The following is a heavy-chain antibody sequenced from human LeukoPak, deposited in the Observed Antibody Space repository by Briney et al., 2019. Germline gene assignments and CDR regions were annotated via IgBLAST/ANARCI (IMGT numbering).Heavy chain of an antibody. Sequence: SETLSLTCTVSGDSICSYYWSWMRQPAGKGLEWIGRIYRSESTTYNPSLKSRVTMSVDTSKNQFSLKVTSVTAADTAVYYCAGDLSSNWYSDYFDYWGQGHLVTVSS. V-gene: IGHV4-4*07. D-gene: IGHD6-13*01. CDR3: AGDLSSNWYSDYFDY. CDR2: IYRSEST. CDR1: GDSICSYY. J-gene: IGHJ4*02.